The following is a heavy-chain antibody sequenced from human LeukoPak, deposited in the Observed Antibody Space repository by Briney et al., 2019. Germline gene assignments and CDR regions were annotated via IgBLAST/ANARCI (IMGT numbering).Heavy chain of an antibody. Sequence: SETLSLTCAVYGGSFSGYYWSWIRQPPGKGLEWIGEINHSGSTNYNPSLKSRVTISVDTSKNQFSLKLSSVTAADTAVYYCARGQVVAAAGTAFDIWGQGTMVTVSS. CDR1: GGSFSGYY. CDR3: ARGQVVAAAGTAFDI. V-gene: IGHV4-34*01. CDR2: INHSGST. J-gene: IGHJ3*02. D-gene: IGHD6-13*01.